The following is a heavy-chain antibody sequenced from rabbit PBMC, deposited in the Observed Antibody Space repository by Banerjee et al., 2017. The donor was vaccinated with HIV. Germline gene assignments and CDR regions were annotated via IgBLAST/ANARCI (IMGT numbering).Heavy chain of an antibody. CDR2: ISTYDGTT. D-gene: IGHD4-2*01. Sequence: QELLVESGGGLVTLGGFMTLTCKASGFSFSDGYWMCWGRQAPGKGLELIACISTYDGTTYYASWAKGRFTISKTSSTVTLQMTSLTAADTATYFCARDYNGNRPYYFNLWGPGTLVTVS. V-gene: IGHV1S45*01. J-gene: IGHJ4*01. CDR3: ARDYNGNRPYYFNL. CDR1: GFSFSDGYW.